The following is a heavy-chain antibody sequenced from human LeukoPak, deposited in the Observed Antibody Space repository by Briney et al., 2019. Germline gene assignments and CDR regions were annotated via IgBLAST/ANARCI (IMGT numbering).Heavy chain of an antibody. Sequence: APVKVSCKDSGYTFTGYYMHWVRQAPGQGLEWMGRINPNSGATNSAQKFQGRVTMTRDTSISTAYMELSRLRSDDTAVYYCARGGVIAAAAEWGQGTLVTVSS. J-gene: IGHJ4*02. CDR1: GYTFTGYY. CDR2: INPNSGAT. CDR3: ARGGVIAAAAE. D-gene: IGHD6-13*01. V-gene: IGHV1-2*06.